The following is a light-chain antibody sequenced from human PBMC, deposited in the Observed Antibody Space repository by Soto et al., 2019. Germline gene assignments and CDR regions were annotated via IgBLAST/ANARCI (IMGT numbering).Light chain of an antibody. CDR3: AAWDSRLNGHV. Sequence: QPVLTQPPSASGTPGQRVTISCSGSSSNIGDHTVNWFQQLPGTAPKLLISTNDQRPSGVPDRFSGSKSGTSGSLAISGLQAEDEADYYCAAWDSRLNGHVFGSGTKLTVL. J-gene: IGLJ1*01. CDR2: TND. CDR1: SSNIGDHT. V-gene: IGLV1-44*01.